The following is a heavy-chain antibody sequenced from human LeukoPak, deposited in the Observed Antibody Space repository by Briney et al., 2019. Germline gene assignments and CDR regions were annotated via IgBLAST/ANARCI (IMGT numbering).Heavy chain of an antibody. V-gene: IGHV4-59*01. CDR1: GGSISSYY. D-gene: IGHD3-22*01. CDR2: IYYSGST. CDR3: ARIFADYYDSSGYYFDY. J-gene: IGHJ4*02. Sequence: PSETLSLTCTVSGGSISSYYWSWIRQPPGKGLEWIGYIYYSGSTNYSPSLKSRVTISVDTSKNQFSLKLSSVTAADTAVYYCARIFADYYDSSGYYFDYWGQGTLVTVSS.